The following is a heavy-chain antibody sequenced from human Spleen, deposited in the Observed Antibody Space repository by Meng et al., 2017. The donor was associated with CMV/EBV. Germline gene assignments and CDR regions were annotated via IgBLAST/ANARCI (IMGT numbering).Heavy chain of an antibody. D-gene: IGHD2-2*01. CDR2: INPKTGST. V-gene: IGHV1-2*02. J-gene: IGHJ3*02. CDR3: ARDSRYQDIVVVPAAVAFDI. Sequence: ASVKVSCKASGYTFIDYYIHWMRQAPGQGLEWMGWINPKTGSTNYSQKFQGRVTITADKSTSTAYMELSSLRSEDTAVYYCARDSRYQDIVVVPAAVAFDIWGQGTMVTVSS. CDR1: GYTFIDYY.